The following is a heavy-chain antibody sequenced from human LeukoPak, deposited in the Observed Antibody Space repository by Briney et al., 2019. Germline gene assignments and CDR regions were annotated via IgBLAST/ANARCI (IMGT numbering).Heavy chain of an antibody. CDR2: LTDSGDDK. V-gene: IGHV3-23*01. D-gene: IGHD1-20*01. Sequence: GGSLRLSCAASGITLSSYPLRCVRQAPGKGLEWVSGLTDSGDDKYYTDSVKGRFTVSRDNSKNTLYLQMNSLRAEDTAVYYCAKKYKWDQPAFDIWGERTMLAVSS. CDR3: AKKYKWDQPAFDI. J-gene: IGHJ3*02. CDR1: GITLSSYP.